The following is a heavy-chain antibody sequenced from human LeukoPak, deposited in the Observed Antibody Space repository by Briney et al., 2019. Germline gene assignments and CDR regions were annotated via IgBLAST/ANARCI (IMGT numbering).Heavy chain of an antibody. J-gene: IGHJ4*02. CDR1: GGSFSGYY. CDR3: ARRRRRDYYDSSGYIFDY. Sequence: TSETLSLTCAVYGGSFSGYYWSWIRQPPGKGLECIGEINHSGSTNYNPSLKSRVTISVDTSKNQFSLKLSSVTAADTAVYYCARRRRRDYYDSSGYIFDYWGQGTLFTVSS. D-gene: IGHD3-22*01. V-gene: IGHV4-34*01. CDR2: INHSGST.